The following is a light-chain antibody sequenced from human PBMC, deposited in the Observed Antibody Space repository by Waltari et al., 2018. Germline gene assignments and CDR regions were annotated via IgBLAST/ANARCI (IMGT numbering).Light chain of an antibody. CDR3: SSYTKSTTQV. V-gene: IGLV2-14*01. J-gene: IGLJ1*01. CDR1: NSDIGRYNF. Sequence: QSALTQSASVSGSPGQSITISCTGTNSDIGRYNFVPWYQQHPNKVPKLVLYEVSNRPSGVSNSFSGSKSGNTAFLTISGLQAEDEAEYYCSSYTKSTTQVFGTGTKVTVL. CDR2: EVS.